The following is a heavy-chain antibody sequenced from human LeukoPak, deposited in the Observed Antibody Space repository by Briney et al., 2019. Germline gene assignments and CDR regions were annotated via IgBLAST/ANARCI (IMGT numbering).Heavy chain of an antibody. CDR1: GFTVSSSY. CDR2: IYAGGST. J-gene: IGHJ5*02. CDR3: AREEETVKAFGP. D-gene: IGHD4-17*01. V-gene: IGHV3-53*01. Sequence: GGSLRLSCAASGFTVSSSYMYWVRQAPGKGLEWVSIIYAGGSTYYAGSVEGRFTISRDNSKNTLYLQMNSLRAEDTAVYYCAREEETVKAFGPWGQGTLVTVSS.